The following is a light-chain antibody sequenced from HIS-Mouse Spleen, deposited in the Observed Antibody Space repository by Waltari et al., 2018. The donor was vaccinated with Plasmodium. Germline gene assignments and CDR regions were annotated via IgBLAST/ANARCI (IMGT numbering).Light chain of an antibody. CDR1: SSDVGGYNY. CDR3: SSYTSSSPWV. V-gene: IGLV2-14*01. J-gene: IGLJ3*02. Sequence: QSALTQPASVSGSPGQSITISCTGTSSDVGGYNYVSWYQQHPGKAPKLMIYEVSNRPSCVSNRFSGSKSGHTASLTISGLQAEDEADYYCSSYTSSSPWVFGGGTKLTVL. CDR2: EVS.